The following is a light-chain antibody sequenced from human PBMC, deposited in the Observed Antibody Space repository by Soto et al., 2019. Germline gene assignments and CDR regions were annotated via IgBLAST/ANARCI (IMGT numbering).Light chain of an antibody. CDR1: SSNIGSNY. V-gene: IGLV1-47*01. Sequence: QSVLTQPPSASGTPVQRVTISCSGSSSNIGSNYVYWYQQLPGTAPKLLIYRNNQRPSGVPDRFSGSKSGTSASLAISGLRSEDEADYYCAAWDDSLSGVVFGGETKLTVL. CDR2: RNN. CDR3: AAWDDSLSGVV. J-gene: IGLJ2*01.